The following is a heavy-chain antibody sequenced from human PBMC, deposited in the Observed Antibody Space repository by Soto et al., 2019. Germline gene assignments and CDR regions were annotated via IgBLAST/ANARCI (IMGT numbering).Heavy chain of an antibody. CDR2: INSDGSST. Sequence: GGSLRLSCAASGFTFSSYWMHWVRQAPGKGLVWVSRINSDGSSTSYADSVKGRFTISRDNAKNTLYLQMNSLRAEDTAVYYCARDGPTGPSDWFDPWGQGTLVTSPQ. J-gene: IGHJ5*02. V-gene: IGHV3-74*01. CDR1: GFTFSSYW. CDR3: ARDGPTGPSDWFDP.